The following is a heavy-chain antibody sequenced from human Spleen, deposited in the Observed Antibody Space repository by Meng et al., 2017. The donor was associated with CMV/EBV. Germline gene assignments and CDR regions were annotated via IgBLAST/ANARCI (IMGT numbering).Heavy chain of an antibody. D-gene: IGHD5-18*01. CDR1: GYTFTSYG. V-gene: IGHV1-18*01. Sequence: ASVKVSCKASGYTFTSYGISWVRQAPGQGLEWMGWISPYNGNTKYAQKLQGRVTMTTDTSTSTAYMELRSLRSDDTAVYYCARLVGYSYGYYFDYWGQGTLVTVSS. J-gene: IGHJ4*02. CDR3: ARLVGYSYGYYFDY. CDR2: ISPYNGNT.